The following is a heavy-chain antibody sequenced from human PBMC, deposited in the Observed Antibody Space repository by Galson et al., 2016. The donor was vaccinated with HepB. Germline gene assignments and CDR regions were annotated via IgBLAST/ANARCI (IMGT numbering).Heavy chain of an antibody. CDR1: GFTFDDYT. Sequence: SLRLSCAASGFTFDDYTMHWVRQAPGKGLEWVSFISWDGETPYYAESVKGRFTIFRDNSKYSLYLQMNSLRIEDTALYYCAKALPNGDLDYWGQGTLVTVSS. CDR3: AKALPNGDLDY. V-gene: IGHV3-43*01. J-gene: IGHJ4*02. CDR2: ISWDGETP. D-gene: IGHD2-8*01.